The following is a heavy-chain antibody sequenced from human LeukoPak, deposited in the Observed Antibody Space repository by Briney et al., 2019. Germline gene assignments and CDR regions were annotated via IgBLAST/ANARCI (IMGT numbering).Heavy chain of an antibody. CDR3: AREHGETTFDAFDI. CDR1: GFTFSSYS. D-gene: IGHD1-7*01. CDR2: ISSSSYTR. Sequence: GGSLRLSCAASGFTFSSYSMNWVRQAPGKGLGWVSYISSSSYTRYYADSVKGRFTISRDNAKNSLYLQMNSLRAEDTAVYYCAREHGETTFDAFDIWGQGTMVTVSS. V-gene: IGHV3-48*01. J-gene: IGHJ3*02.